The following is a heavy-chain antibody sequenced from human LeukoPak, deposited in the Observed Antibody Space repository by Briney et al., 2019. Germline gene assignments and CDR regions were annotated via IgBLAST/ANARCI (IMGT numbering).Heavy chain of an antibody. D-gene: IGHD6-13*01. Sequence: SETPSLTCDVSGGSLSGHYWNWIRQSPGKRLEGIGEIKHSGITYHNPPLQSRVTVPVATSQKQFSLRLTSVTAADTAVYCCARGRYLTTSGGAAAGFLAYWGEGSLVTVSS. CDR2: IKHSGIT. J-gene: IGHJ4*02. CDR3: ARGRYLTTSGGAAAGFLAY. V-gene: IGHV4-34*01. CDR1: GGSLSGHY.